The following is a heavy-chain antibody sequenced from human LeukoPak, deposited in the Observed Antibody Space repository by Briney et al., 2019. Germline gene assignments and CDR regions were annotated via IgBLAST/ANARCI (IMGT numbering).Heavy chain of an antibody. D-gene: IGHD6-19*01. CDR1: GYIFSIYP. CDR3: ARDGYGGPDLYYEWLVFDY. J-gene: IGHJ4*02. CDR2: INGGNGNT. V-gene: IGHV1-3*01. Sequence: GASVKLSCKASGYIFSIYPMHWVRQVPGQRLEWMGWINGGNGNTKYSPKFQGRVTITRDTSASTGYMELSSLRSEDTAMYYCARDGYGGPDLYYEWLVFDYWGQGALVTVSS.